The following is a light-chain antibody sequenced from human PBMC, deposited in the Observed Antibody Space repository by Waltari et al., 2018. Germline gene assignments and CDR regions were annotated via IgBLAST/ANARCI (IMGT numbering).Light chain of an antibody. Sequence: QSALTQPASVSGSPGQSITISCTATSSDVGTYNLVSWYQQHPGNTPKLMIYEVGKRPSGVSNRFSGSNSGNTASLTISGLQAEDETDYYCCSYVGSSTYVFGTGTKVTVL. CDR2: EVG. CDR3: CSYVGSSTYV. CDR1: SSDVGTYNL. J-gene: IGLJ1*01. V-gene: IGLV2-23*02.